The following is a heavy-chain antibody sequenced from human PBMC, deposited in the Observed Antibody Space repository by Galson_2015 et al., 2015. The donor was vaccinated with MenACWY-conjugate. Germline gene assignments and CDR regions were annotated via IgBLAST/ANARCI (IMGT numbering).Heavy chain of an antibody. V-gene: IGHV3-30*18. CDR2: ISYDGSNK. Sequence: SLRLSCAASGFTFSSYGMHWVRQAPGKGLEWVEVISYDGSNKYYADSVKGRFTISRDNSKNTLYLQMNSLRAEDTAVYYCAKESIAATNEYYFDYWGQGTLVTVSS. J-gene: IGHJ4*02. CDR3: AKESIAATNEYYFDY. CDR1: GFTFSSYG. D-gene: IGHD6-6*01.